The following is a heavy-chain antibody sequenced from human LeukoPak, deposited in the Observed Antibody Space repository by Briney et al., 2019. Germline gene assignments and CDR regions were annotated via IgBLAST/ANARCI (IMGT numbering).Heavy chain of an antibody. Sequence: TSETLSLTCTVSGGSISSYYWSWIRQPPGKGLEWIVYIYYSGSTNYNPSLKSRVTISVDTSKNQFSLKLSSVTAADTAVYYCARDQGYCSSTSCHISWFDPWGQGTLVTVSS. J-gene: IGHJ5*02. CDR2: IYYSGST. D-gene: IGHD2-2*01. V-gene: IGHV4-59*01. CDR3: ARDQGYCSSTSCHISWFDP. CDR1: GGSISSYY.